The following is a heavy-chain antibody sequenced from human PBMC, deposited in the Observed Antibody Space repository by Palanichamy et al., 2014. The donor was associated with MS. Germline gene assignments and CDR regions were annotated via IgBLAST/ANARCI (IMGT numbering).Heavy chain of an antibody. D-gene: IGHD1-26*01. CDR3: ARDHIGVYSGGFHEHHFDL. Sequence: QVHLVQSGAEVKKPGASLNVSCKASGYTFRGRFLHWVRQAPGHGLEWMAVIDPSGLSTTATSAQKFQGRLTMTRDTSTSTVYMELTSLTSEDTAVYYCARDHIGVYSGGFHEHHFDLWGQGTLLTVSS. V-gene: IGHV1-46*01. CDR1: GYTFRGRF. CDR2: IDPSGLST. J-gene: IGHJ4*02.